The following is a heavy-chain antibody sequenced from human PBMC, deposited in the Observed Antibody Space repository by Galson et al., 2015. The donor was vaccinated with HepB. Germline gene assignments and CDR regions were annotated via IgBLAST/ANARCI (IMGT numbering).Heavy chain of an antibody. D-gene: IGHD3-3*01. J-gene: IGHJ5*02. CDR1: GFTFTTYW. Sequence: SLRLSCAASGFTFTTYWMTWVRQAPGKGLGWVANIKEDGGEKYYVDSVKGRFTISRDNAKNSLYLQMNSLRADDTAVYYCARSYYDFWSGYYPNWFDPWGQGTLVTVSS. V-gene: IGHV3-7*01. CDR2: IKEDGGEK. CDR3: ARSYYDFWSGYYPNWFDP.